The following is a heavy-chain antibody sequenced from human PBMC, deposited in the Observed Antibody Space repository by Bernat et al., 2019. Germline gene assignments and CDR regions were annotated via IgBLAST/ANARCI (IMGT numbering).Heavy chain of an antibody. D-gene: IGHD6-13*01. J-gene: IGHJ5*02. CDR1: GGAFSGYY. V-gene: IGHV4-34*01. CDR2: INHSGST. CDR3: ARPARHRRAAAEKGHLFDP. Sequence: QVQLQQWGAGLLKPSETLSLTCAVYGGAFSGYYWSWIRQPPGKGLEWIGEINHSGSTNYNPSLKSRVTISVDTSKNQFSLKLSSVTAADTAVYYCARPARHRRAAAEKGHLFDPWGPGTLITVSS.